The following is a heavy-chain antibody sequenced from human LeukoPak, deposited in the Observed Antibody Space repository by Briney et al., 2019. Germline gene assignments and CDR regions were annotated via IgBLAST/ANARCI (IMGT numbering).Heavy chain of an antibody. J-gene: IGHJ6*03. Sequence: PSETLSLTCTVSGGSISSYYWSWIRQPPGKGLEWIGYIYYSGSTNYSPSLKSRVTISVDTSKNQFSLKLSSVTAADTAVYYCARDTPLESRPGQYYYYYYYMDVWGKGTTVTVSS. CDR2: IYYSGST. CDR1: GGSISSYY. CDR3: ARDTPLESRPGQYYYYYYYMDV. D-gene: IGHD1-1*01. V-gene: IGHV4-59*01.